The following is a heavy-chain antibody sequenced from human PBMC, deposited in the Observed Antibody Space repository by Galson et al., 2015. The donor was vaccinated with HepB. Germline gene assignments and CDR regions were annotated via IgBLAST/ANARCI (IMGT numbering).Heavy chain of an antibody. CDR3: ARLGGGYFSDTSGPGTFDF. D-gene: IGHD2-15*01. CDR1: GYSISDGYY. J-gene: IGHJ5*01. CDR2: VANHGTT. Sequence: ETLSLTCSVSGYSISDGYYWGWLRQPPGKGLDWIGAVANHGTTYSNPSLRSRLTMSVDTSRNQFFLKVASVTAADTAVYYCARLGGGYFSDTSGPGTFDFWGRGILVTVSS. V-gene: IGHV4-38-2*02.